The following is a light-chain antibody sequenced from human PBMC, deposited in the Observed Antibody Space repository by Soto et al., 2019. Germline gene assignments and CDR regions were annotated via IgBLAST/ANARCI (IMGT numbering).Light chain of an antibody. CDR1: SSSIGAGYE. V-gene: IGLV1-40*01. Sequence: QSVLTQPPSVSGAPGQRVTISCSGTSSSIGAGYEVHWYHQLPGTAPKLVVSGNGNRPSGVPDRLSASKSGTSASLAVSGLQAEDEADYYCSSYAGSNAVVFGGGTQLTVL. CDR2: GNG. CDR3: SSYAGSNAVV. J-gene: IGLJ2*01.